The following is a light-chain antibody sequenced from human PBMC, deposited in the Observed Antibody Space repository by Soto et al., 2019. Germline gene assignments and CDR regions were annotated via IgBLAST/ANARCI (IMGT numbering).Light chain of an antibody. CDR3: QNYNGAPWT. V-gene: IGKV1-27*01. CDR2: AAS. Sequence: DIQLTQSPSSLSASVGDRVTITCRASQAISTYLVWYQQKPGTVPKLLIFAASTLQSGVPSRFSGSGFGTDFTLTISSLQPEDVATYYCQNYNGAPWTFGQGTKVEIK. CDR1: QAISTY. J-gene: IGKJ1*01.